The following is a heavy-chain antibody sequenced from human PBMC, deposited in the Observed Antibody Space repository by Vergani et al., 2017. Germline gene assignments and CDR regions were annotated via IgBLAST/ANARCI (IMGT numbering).Heavy chain of an antibody. V-gene: IGHV1-69*01. J-gene: IGHJ6*02. D-gene: IGHD6-13*01. CDR3: ARDPVVQQQLVFLSYYYGMDV. CDR2: IIPIFGTA. Sequence: QVQLVQSGAEVKKPGSSVKVSCKASGGTFSSYAISWVRQAPGQGLEWMGGIIPIFGTANYAQKFQGRVKITADESTSTAYMELSSLRSEDTAVYYCARDPVVQQQLVFLSYYYGMDVWGQGTTVTVSS. CDR1: GGTFSSYA.